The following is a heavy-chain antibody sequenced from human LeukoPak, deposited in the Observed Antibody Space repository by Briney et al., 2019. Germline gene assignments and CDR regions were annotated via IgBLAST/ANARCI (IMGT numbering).Heavy chain of an antibody. CDR3: ARRLRQAYFDY. CDR2: IYYSGST. D-gene: IGHD5-12*01. J-gene: IGHJ4*02. Sequence: SETLSLTCTVSGGSTSSSSYYWGWIRQPPGKGLEWIGSIYYSGSTYYNPSLKSRVTISVDTSKNQFSLKLSSVTAADTAVYYCARRLRQAYFDYWGQGTLVTVSS. V-gene: IGHV4-39*01. CDR1: GGSTSSSSYY.